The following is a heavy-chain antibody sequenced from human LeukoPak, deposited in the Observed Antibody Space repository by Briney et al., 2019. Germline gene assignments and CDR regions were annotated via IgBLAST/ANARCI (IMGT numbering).Heavy chain of an antibody. CDR1: GFTFSSYA. V-gene: IGHV3-23*01. CDR3: AKVDYYDSSGNYPNWFDP. CDR2: ISGSGGST. D-gene: IGHD3-22*01. J-gene: IGHJ5*02. Sequence: SGGSLRLSCAASGFTFSSYAMSWVRQAPGKGLEWVSGISGSGGSTYYADSVKGRFTISRDNSKNTLYLQMNSLRAEDTAVYYCAKVDYYDSSGNYPNWFDPWGQGTLVTVSS.